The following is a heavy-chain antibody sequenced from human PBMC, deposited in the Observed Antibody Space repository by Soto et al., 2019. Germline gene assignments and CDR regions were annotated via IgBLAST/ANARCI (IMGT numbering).Heavy chain of an antibody. Sequence: EVQLVESGGDLVQRGGSLRLSCAASGFPFSSYWMHWVRHTPGKGLDWVASISGDGVTTYYADSVTGRFTVSRDNAKNSLSLQTSGLSAEDTAVYYCAREYCGLLTGYHTDYWGQGTLVSVPS. CDR2: ISGDGVTT. J-gene: IGHJ4*02. CDR1: GFPFSSYW. V-gene: IGHV3-74*01. D-gene: IGHD3-9*01. CDR3: AREYCGLLTGYHTDY.